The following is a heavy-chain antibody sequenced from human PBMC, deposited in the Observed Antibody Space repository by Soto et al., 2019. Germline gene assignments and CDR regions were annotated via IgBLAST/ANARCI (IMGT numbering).Heavy chain of an antibody. CDR2: IYPGDSDT. CDR3: EGLILVPAARGWFDP. D-gene: IGHD2-2*01. CDR1: GDRFTSYW. V-gene: IGHV5-51*01. Sequence: GAAEKISREGSGDRFTSYWIRWVRQMHGKGLEWMGIIYPGDSDTRYSPSFQGQVTISADKSISTAYLQWSSLKASDTAMYYCEGLILVPAARGWFDPWGQGSLVTVS. J-gene: IGHJ5*02.